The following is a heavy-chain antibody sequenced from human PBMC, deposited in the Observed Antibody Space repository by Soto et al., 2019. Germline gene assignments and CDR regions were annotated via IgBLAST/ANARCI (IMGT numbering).Heavy chain of an antibody. Sequence: GGSLRLSCAASGFTFSNYGMTWVRQAPGEGLEWISLISSSGDDTYYADSVKGRFTISRDNSKNNLYLQMNSLRAEDTAVYYCTTVMRYSSIHWGQGTLVTVSS. V-gene: IGHV3-23*01. CDR2: ISSSGDDT. CDR1: GFTFSNYG. J-gene: IGHJ4*02. D-gene: IGHD6-13*01. CDR3: TTVMRYSSIH.